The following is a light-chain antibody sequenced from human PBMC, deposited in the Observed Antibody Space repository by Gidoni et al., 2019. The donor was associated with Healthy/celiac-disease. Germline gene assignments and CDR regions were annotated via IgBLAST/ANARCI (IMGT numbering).Light chain of an antibody. CDR3: QQSYSTT. Sequence: DIQMTQSPSSLSASVGDRVTITCRASQSISSYLNWYQQKPGKAPKLLIYAASRLQSGVPSRFSGSGSGTDFTLTISSLQPEDFATYYCQQSYSTTFXGXTKVEIK. V-gene: IGKV1-39*01. CDR1: QSISSY. CDR2: AAS. J-gene: IGKJ4*01.